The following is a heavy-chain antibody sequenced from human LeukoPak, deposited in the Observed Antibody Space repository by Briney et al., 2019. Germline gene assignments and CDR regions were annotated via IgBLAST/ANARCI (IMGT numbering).Heavy chain of an antibody. CDR3: AKVAEVGATGYYYYMDV. J-gene: IGHJ6*03. CDR1: GFTVSSNY. V-gene: IGHV3-66*01. CDR2: IYSGGST. Sequence: GGSLRLSCAASGFTVSSNYMNWVRQAPGKGLEWVSVIYSGGSTYYADSVKGRFTISRDNSKNTLYLQVNSLRAEDTAVYYCAKVAEVGATGYYYYMDVWVREPRSPSP. D-gene: IGHD1-26*01.